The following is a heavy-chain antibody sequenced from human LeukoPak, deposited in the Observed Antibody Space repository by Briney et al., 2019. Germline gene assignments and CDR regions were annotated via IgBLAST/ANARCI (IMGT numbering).Heavy chain of an antibody. D-gene: IGHD3-22*01. Sequence: GGSLRLSCAASGFTFSSYAMSWVRQAPGKGLEWVSAISGSGGSTYYADSVKGRFTISRDNSKNTLYLQMNSLRAEDTAVYYCAKVPVAYYDSSGYTPGPVGYFQHWGQGTLVTVSS. CDR3: AKVPVAYYDSSGYTPGPVGYFQH. V-gene: IGHV3-23*01. J-gene: IGHJ1*01. CDR1: GFTFSSYA. CDR2: ISGSGGST.